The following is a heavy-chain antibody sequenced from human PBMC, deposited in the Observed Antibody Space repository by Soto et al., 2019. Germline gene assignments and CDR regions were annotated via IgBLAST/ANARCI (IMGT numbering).Heavy chain of an antibody. CDR3: ARGSSGWYRAYYFDY. Sequence: GGSVSGYYGSWIRQPPGKGLEWIGEVNHSGSTNYNPSLKSRVTISVDTSKNQFSLKLSSVTAADTAVYYCARGSSGWYRAYYFDYWGQGTLVTVSS. CDR1: GGSVSGYY. V-gene: IGHV4-34*01. D-gene: IGHD6-19*01. J-gene: IGHJ4*02. CDR2: VNHSGST.